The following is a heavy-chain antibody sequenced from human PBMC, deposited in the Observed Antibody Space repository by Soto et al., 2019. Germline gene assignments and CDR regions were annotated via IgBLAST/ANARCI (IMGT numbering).Heavy chain of an antibody. J-gene: IGHJ4*02. D-gene: IGHD2-15*01. CDR2: ISYDSSNK. V-gene: IGHV3-30*18. CDR3: AKLVIGYCSGHTCDDS. Sequence: VQLLESGGGLIQPGGSLRLSCAASGFTFSYGIHWLRQAPGKGLEWVAYISYDSSNKFYGDSVKGRFTISRDNSNNTQFLKMNSLRAEDTAVYYCAKLVIGYCSGHTCDDSWGQGTLVAVSS. CDR1: GFTFSYG.